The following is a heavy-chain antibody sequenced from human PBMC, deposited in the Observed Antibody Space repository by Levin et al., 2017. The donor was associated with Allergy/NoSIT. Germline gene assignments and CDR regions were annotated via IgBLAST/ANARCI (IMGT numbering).Heavy chain of an antibody. CDR1: GGSISTYY. J-gene: IGHJ3*02. V-gene: IGHV4-59*01. CDR2: IYYNGNT. CDR3: ARDTYYYDSGSHYDDAFDI. Sequence: SETLSLTCTVSGGSISTYYWSWIRQPPGKGLEWIGYIYYNGNTNYNPSLKSRVTISVDTSKNQFSLKLRSVTAADTAVYYCARDTYYYDSGSHYDDAFDIWGQGTMVTVSS. D-gene: IGHD3-10*01.